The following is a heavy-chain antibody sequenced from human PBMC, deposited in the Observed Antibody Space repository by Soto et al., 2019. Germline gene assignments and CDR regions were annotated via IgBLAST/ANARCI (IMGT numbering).Heavy chain of an antibody. CDR1: GYSFTSYW. V-gene: IGHV5-51*01. J-gene: IGHJ4*02. CDR2: IYPGDSDT. Sequence: GESLKISCKGSGYSFTSYWIGWVRQMPGKGLEWMGIIYPGDSDTRYSPSFQGQVTISADKSISTAYLQWSSLKASDTAMYYCARSHSPLSIAARLLDYWGQGTLVTVSS. CDR3: ARSHSPLSIAARLLDY. D-gene: IGHD6-6*01.